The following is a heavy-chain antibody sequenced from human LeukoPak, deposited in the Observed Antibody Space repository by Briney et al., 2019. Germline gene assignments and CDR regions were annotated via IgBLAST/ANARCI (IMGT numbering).Heavy chain of an antibody. CDR1: GFTFSSYA. CDR2: ISYDGSNK. CDR3: ARDPTGSYNFDY. V-gene: IGHV3-30-3*01. Sequence: GGSLRLSCAASGFTFSSYAMHWVRQAPGKGREWVAVISYDGSNKYYADSVKGRFTISRDNSKNTLSLQMNSLRAEDTAVYYCARDPTGSYNFDYWGQGTLVTVSS. J-gene: IGHJ4*02. D-gene: IGHD3-10*01.